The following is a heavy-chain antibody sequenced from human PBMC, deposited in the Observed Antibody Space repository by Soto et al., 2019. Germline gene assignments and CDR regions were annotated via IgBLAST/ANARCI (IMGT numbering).Heavy chain of an antibody. CDR3: AKVYSARWFGELSSPDYYYGMDV. D-gene: IGHD3-10*01. V-gene: IGHV3-23*01. CDR1: GFTFSSYA. CDR2: INGSGGST. Sequence: EVQLLESGGGLVQPGGSLRLSCAASGFTFSSYAMSWVRQAPGKGLEWVSAINGSGGSTYYADSVKGRFTISRDNSKNTLYLQMNSLRAEDTAVYYCAKVYSARWFGELSSPDYYYGMDVWGQGTTVTVSS. J-gene: IGHJ6*02.